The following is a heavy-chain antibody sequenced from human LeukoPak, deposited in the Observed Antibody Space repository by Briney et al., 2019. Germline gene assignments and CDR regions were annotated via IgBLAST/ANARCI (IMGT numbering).Heavy chain of an antibody. CDR3: ARDRWFGELDY. Sequence: PSETLSLTCAVYGGSFSGYYWSWIRQPPGKGREWIGEINHSGSTNYNPSLKSRVTISVATSKSQFSLKLSSVPAADTAVYYCARDRWFGELDYWGQGTLVTVSS. D-gene: IGHD3-10*01. CDR2: INHSGST. CDR1: GGSFSGYY. J-gene: IGHJ4*02. V-gene: IGHV4-34*01.